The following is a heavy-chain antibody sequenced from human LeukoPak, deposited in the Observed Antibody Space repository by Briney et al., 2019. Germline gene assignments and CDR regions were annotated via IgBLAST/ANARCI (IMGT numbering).Heavy chain of an antibody. Sequence: GGSLRLSCAASGITFSGAWMHWVRQAPGKGLVWVSRINDDGSFRRYANSVKGRFTISRDNARNTLFLQMDSLRAEDTAVYYCARVFGPGMNEYYHLWGQGTLVTVSS. J-gene: IGHJ1*01. CDR3: ARVFGPGMNEYYHL. V-gene: IGHV3-74*01. CDR2: INDDGSFR. CDR1: GITFSGAW. D-gene: IGHD3-10*01.